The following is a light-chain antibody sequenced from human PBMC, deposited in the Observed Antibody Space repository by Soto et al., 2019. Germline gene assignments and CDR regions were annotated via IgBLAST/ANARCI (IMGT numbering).Light chain of an antibody. V-gene: IGLV1-47*01. J-gene: IGLJ2*01. Sequence: QSVLTQPPSASGTPGQTVTISCSGSRSNIGSGYVYWYQQVPGMAPKLLIYRSDQRPSGVPARISGYRSGTSASLAISGLRSEDEAAYYCAALDDRLSGVVFGGGTKVTVL. CDR2: RSD. CDR3: AALDDRLSGVV. CDR1: RSNIGSGY.